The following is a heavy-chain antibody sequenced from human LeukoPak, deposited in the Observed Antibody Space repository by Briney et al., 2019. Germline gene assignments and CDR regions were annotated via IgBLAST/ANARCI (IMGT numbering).Heavy chain of an antibody. CDR3: ARETTPDYYDSSGPIDY. CDR1: GFTVSSNY. CDR2: ISSSSSYI. D-gene: IGHD3-22*01. Sequence: GGSLRLSCAASGFTVSSNYMSWVRQAPGKGLEWVSSISSSSSYIYYADSVKGRFTISRDNAKNSLYLQMNSLRAEDTAVYYCARETTPDYYDSSGPIDYWGQGTLVTVSS. J-gene: IGHJ4*02. V-gene: IGHV3-21*01.